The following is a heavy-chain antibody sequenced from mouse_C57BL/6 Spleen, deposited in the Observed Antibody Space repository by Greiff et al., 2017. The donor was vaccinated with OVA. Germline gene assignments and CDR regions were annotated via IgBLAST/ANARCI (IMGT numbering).Heavy chain of an antibody. J-gene: IGHJ2*01. CDR1: GYTFTDYY. CDR3: AREPGRTYYFDY. V-gene: IGHV1-26*01. Sequence: VKPGASVKISCKASGYTFTDYYMNWVKQSHGKSLEWIGDINPNNGGTSYNQKFKGKATLTVDKSSSTAYMELRSLTSEDSAVYYCAREPGRTYYFDYWGQGTTLTVSS. CDR2: INPNNGGT.